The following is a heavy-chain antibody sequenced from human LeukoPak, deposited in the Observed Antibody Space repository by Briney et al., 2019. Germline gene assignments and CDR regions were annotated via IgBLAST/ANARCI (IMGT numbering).Heavy chain of an antibody. CDR3: ARDIRPRVESFDY. D-gene: IGHD3-3*01. Sequence: GASVKVSCKTSGYTFTDYHLHWVRQAPGQGLEWMGWINPNSGGTNYAQKIQGRVTMTRDTSINTAYMELSGLRSDDTAVYFCARDIRPRVESFDYWGQGTLVDVSS. CDR2: INPNSGGT. J-gene: IGHJ4*02. CDR1: GYTFTDYH. V-gene: IGHV1-2*02.